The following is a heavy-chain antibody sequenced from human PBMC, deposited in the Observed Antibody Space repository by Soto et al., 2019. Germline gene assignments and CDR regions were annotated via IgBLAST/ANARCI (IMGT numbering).Heavy chain of an antibody. J-gene: IGHJ5*02. V-gene: IGHV3-23*01. D-gene: IGHD3-22*01. CDR3: TKGFRSSGYYHRLGGFDP. Sequence: PGGSLRLSCAASGFTFSSYSMNWVRQAPGKGLEWVSAISGSGGITYYADSVTGRFTISRDDSKNTLYLQMNSLKTEDKAVYYCTKGFRSSGYYHRLGGFDPWGQGTLVTVS. CDR2: ISGSGGIT. CDR1: GFTFSSYS.